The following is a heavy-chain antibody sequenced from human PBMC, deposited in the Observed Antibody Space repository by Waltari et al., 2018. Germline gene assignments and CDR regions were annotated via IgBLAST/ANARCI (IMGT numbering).Heavy chain of an antibody. CDR3: ATPAGTGFDY. D-gene: IGHD6-13*01. Sequence: QLQLVESGGGVVQPGGSRSTSCAALGFPLRSYGLHGVRQAPGKGLEWVAFIRYDGSNKYYADSVKGRFTISRDNSKNTLYLQMNSLRAEDTAVYYCATPAGTGFDYWGQGTLVTVSS. CDR1: GFPLRSYG. CDR2: IRYDGSNK. V-gene: IGHV3-30*02. J-gene: IGHJ4*02.